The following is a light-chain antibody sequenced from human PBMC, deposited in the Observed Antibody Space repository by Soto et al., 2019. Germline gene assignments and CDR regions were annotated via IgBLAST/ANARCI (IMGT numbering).Light chain of an antibody. CDR1: SFHFGAGFD. Sequence: QSVLTQPPSVSGAPGQRVTISCTGSSFHFGAGFDVHWYQQFPGTAPKLLIYANSNRPSGVPDRFSGSKSGTSASLAITGLQAEDEADYYCQSYDTNMNGYVFGTGTKVTVL. CDR2: ANS. V-gene: IGLV1-40*01. CDR3: QSYDTNMNGYV. J-gene: IGLJ1*01.